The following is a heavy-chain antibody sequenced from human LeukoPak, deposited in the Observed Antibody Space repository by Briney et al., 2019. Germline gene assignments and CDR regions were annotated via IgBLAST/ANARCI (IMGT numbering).Heavy chain of an antibody. V-gene: IGHV4-59*01. CDR1: GGPISSYY. J-gene: IGHJ4*02. D-gene: IGHD4-17*01. CDR3: ARGSPYDYAFDY. Sequence: SETLSLTCTVFGGPISSYYWSWIRQPPGKGLEWIGYIYHRGSANYNPSLKSRVTISVDTSKNQFSLKLSSVTAADTAVYYCARGSPYDYAFDYWGQGTLVTVSS. CDR2: IYHRGSA.